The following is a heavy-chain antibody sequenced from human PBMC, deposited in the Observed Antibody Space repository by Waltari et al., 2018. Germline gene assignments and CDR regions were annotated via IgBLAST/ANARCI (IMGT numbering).Heavy chain of an antibody. Sequence: EVQLVESGGGLIQPGGSLRLSCAASGFTVSSNYMSWVRQAPGKGLEWVSVIYSGGRTYYADAVKGRFTISRDNSKNPLYLQMNSLRAEDTAVYYCARINWKQRYFDYWGQGTLVTVSS. D-gene: IGHD1-20*01. CDR1: GFTVSSNY. CDR2: IYSGGRT. J-gene: IGHJ4*02. CDR3: ARINWKQRYFDY. V-gene: IGHV3-53*01.